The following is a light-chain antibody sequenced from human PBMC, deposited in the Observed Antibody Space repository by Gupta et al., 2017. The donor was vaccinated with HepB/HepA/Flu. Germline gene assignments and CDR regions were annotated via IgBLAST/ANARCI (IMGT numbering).Light chain of an antibody. CDR3: QQYNDWPPYT. Sequence: VMTQSPATLSVSPGERATLTCSASQSISTNLAWYQQKPGQPPRLLIYGASMRATGISARFSGSGSGTEFTLTISSLRSEDFAVYYCQQYNDWPPYTFGPGTKLEIK. CDR1: QSISTN. CDR2: GAS. V-gene: IGKV3-15*01. J-gene: IGKJ2*01.